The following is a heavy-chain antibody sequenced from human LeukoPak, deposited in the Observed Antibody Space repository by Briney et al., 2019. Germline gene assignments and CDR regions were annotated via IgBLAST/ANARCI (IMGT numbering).Heavy chain of an antibody. V-gene: IGHV4-59*12. CDR1: GGSISSYY. Sequence: PSETLSLTCTVSGGSISSYYWSWIRQPPGKGLEWIGYIYHSGSTYYNPSLKSRVTISVDRSKNQFPLKLSSVTAADTAVYYCARVPAVPAAIFDYWGQGTLVTVSS. CDR2: IYHSGST. J-gene: IGHJ4*02. D-gene: IGHD2-2*01. CDR3: ARVPAVPAAIFDY.